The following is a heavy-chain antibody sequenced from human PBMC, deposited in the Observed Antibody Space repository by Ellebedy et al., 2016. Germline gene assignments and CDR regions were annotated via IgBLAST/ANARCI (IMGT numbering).Heavy chain of an antibody. CDR2: IYYTGST. V-gene: IGHV4-39*07. CDR1: GGSISSTNYY. J-gene: IGHJ4*02. Sequence: SETLSLTXTVSGGSISSTNYYWGWIRQPPGKGLQWIGTIYYTGSTYYNPSLKGRVTISVDTSKNQFSLKLNSVTAADTAVYYCARVDSGSPAGDYWGQGTLVTVSS. CDR3: ARVDSGSPAGDY. D-gene: IGHD3-10*01.